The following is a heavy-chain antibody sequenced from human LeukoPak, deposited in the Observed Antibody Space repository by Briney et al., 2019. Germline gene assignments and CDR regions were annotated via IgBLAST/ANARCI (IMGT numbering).Heavy chain of an antibody. D-gene: IGHD3-22*01. CDR1: GFTFSGSA. V-gene: IGHV3-73*01. CDR2: IRSKANSYAT. J-gene: IGHJ4*02. Sequence: GGSLKLSCAASGFTFSGSAMHWVRQASGKGLEWVGRIRSKANSYATAYAASVKGRFTISRDDSKNTAYLQMNSLKTEDTAVYYCTRHKFQDSSGYWYRDQFDYWGQGTLVTVSS. CDR3: TRHKFQDSSGYWYRDQFDY.